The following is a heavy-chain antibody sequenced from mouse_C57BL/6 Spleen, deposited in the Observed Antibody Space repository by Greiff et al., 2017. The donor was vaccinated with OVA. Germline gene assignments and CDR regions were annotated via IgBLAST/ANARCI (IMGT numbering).Heavy chain of an antibody. D-gene: IGHD1-1*01. CDR2: INPYNGGT. CDR3: ARDYYGRRGWFAY. Sequence: EVQLQQSGPVLVKPGASVKMSCKASGYTFTDYYMNWVKQSHGKSLEWIGVINPYNGGTSYNQKFKGKATLTVDKSSSTAYMELNSLTSEDSAVYYCARDYYGRRGWFAYWGQGTLVTVAA. J-gene: IGHJ3*01. V-gene: IGHV1-19*01. CDR1: GYTFTDYY.